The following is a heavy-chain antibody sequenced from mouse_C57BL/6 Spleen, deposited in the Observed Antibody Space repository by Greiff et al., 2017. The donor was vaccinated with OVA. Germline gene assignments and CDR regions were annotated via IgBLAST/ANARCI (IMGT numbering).Heavy chain of an antibody. D-gene: IGHD4-1*01. CDR1: GYTFTDYY. Sequence: EVQLQQSGPELVKPGASVKISCKASGYTFTDYYMNWVKQSHGKSLEWIGDINPNNGGTSYNQKFKGKATLTVDKSSSTAYMELRSLTSEDAAVYDCARGENWDWYFDVWGTGTTVTVSS. V-gene: IGHV1-26*01. CDR2: INPNNGGT. J-gene: IGHJ1*03. CDR3: ARGENWDWYFDV.